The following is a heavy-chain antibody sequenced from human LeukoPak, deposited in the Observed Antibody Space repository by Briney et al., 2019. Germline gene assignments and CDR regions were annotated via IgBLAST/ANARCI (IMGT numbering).Heavy chain of an antibody. Sequence: GGSLRLSCTASGFTSSNYALGWVRQAPGEGLMWLSRINSDGSTTSYAGSVKGRFTISRDNAKNTLYLQLNTLRAEDTAVYYCARETWGGLDYWGQGTLVSVSS. D-gene: IGHD3-16*01. V-gene: IGHV3-74*01. J-gene: IGHJ4*02. CDR2: INSDGSTT. CDR1: GFTSSNYA. CDR3: ARETWGGLDY.